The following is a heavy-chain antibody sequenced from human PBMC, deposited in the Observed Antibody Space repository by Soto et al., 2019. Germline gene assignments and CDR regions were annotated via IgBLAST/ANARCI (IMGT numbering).Heavy chain of an antibody. V-gene: IGHV4-34*01. CDR2: INHSGST. CDR1: GGSISSDDFY. Sequence: PSETLSLTCTVSGGSISSDDFYWSWIRQPPGKGLEWIGEINHSGSTNYNPSLKSRVTISVDTSKNQFSLKLSSVTAADTAVYYCARGITMVRGVIIRQAPYYYGMDVWGQGTTVTVSS. D-gene: IGHD3-10*01. J-gene: IGHJ6*02. CDR3: ARGITMVRGVIIRQAPYYYGMDV.